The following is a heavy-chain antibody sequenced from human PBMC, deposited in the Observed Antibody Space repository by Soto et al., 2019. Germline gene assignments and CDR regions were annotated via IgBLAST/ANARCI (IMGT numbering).Heavy chain of an antibody. CDR3: ARDSLKYYDFWSGYYTPFDY. Sequence: GASVKVSCKASGYTFTSYGISWVRQAPGQGLEWMGWISAYNGNTNYAQKLQGRVTMTTDTSTSTAYMELRSLRSDDTAVYYCARDSLKYYDFWSGYYTPFDYWGQGTLVTVSS. D-gene: IGHD3-3*01. CDR2: ISAYNGNT. J-gene: IGHJ4*02. V-gene: IGHV1-18*01. CDR1: GYTFTSYG.